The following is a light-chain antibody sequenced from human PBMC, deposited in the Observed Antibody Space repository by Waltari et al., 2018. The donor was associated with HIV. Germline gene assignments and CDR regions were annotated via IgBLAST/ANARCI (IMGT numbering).Light chain of an antibody. CDR1: PDINIY. CDR3: QQTSSLPLT. J-gene: IGKJ4*01. V-gene: IGKV1-12*01. Sequence: DIPMTQPPPSVSASVGDRVTITCRASPDINIYLAWYQQKPGKAPNLLMYTASSLERGVPSRFRGSGSGTEFTLTITNLQPEDIANYFCQQTSSLPLTFGGGTKVEIK. CDR2: TAS.